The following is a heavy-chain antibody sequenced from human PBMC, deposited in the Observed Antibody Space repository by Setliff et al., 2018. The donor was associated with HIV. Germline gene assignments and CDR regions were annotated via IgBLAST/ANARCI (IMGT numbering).Heavy chain of an antibody. D-gene: IGHD4-4*01. CDR3: ARVATVSHPGDYFDY. CDR1: GYTFTRYD. CDR2: MNPNSGNT. Sequence: GASVKVSCKASGYTFTRYDINWVRQATGQGLEWMGWMNPNSGNTGYAQKFQGRVTLTRNTSISTAYMELSSLRSEDTAVYSCARVATVSHPGDYFDYWGQGTLVTVSS. V-gene: IGHV1-8*01. J-gene: IGHJ4*02.